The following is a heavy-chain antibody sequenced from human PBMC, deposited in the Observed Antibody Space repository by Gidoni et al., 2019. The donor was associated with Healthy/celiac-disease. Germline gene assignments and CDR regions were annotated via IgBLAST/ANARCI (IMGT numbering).Heavy chain of an antibody. V-gene: IGHV3-21*01. CDR3: ARDVWGGMDV. Sequence: EVQLVESGGGLVKPGGSLRLSCAASGFTFSSYSMNWVRQAPGKGLEWVSSISSSGSYIYYADPVKGRVTISRDNAKNSLYLQMNSLRAEDTAVYYCARDVWGGMDVWGQGTTVTVSS. D-gene: IGHD3-16*01. CDR1: GFTFSSYS. CDR2: ISSSGSYI. J-gene: IGHJ6*02.